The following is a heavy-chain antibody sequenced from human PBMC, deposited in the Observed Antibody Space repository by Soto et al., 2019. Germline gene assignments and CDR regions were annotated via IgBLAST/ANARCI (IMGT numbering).Heavy chain of an antibody. V-gene: IGHV4-38-2*01. CDR1: GYFISSGYY. CDR3: VSQRTSVLTQAYFDC. CDR2: MFHSGST. Sequence: SETLSLTCAVSGYFISSGYYWGWIRQPPGKGLEWIGSMFHSGSTHYNPSLKSRVTISVDTSKNHFSLRLSSVTASDTAVYYCVSQRTSVLTQAYFDCWGPGALVTVSS. J-gene: IGHJ4*02. D-gene: IGHD2-8*01.